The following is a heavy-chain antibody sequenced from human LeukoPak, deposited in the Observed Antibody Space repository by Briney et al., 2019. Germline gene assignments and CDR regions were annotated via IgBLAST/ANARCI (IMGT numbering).Heavy chain of an antibody. CDR1: GYTFTGYY. J-gene: IGHJ6*03. CDR2: INPNSGGT. CDR3: ARGSGLSSSWYSHRPRSGYMDV. D-gene: IGHD6-13*01. Sequence: GASVKVSCKASGYTFTGYYMHWVRQAPGQGLEWMGWINPNSGGTNYAQKFQGRVTMTRDTSISTAYMELSRLRSDDTAVYYCARGSGLSSSWYSHRPRSGYMDVWGKGTTVTISS. V-gene: IGHV1-2*02.